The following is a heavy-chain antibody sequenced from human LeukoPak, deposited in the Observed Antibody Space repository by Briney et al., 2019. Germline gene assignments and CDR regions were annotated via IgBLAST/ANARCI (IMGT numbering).Heavy chain of an antibody. CDR1: GYTFSSYA. CDR2: IIPILGIA. CDR3: AREPSSGSYYSHYYYYGMDV. J-gene: IGHJ6*02. V-gene: IGHV1-69*04. D-gene: IGHD3-10*01. Sequence: SVKVSCKASGYTFSSYAISWVRQAPGQGLEWMGRIIPILGIANYAQKFQGRVTITADKSTSTAYMELSSLRSEDTAVYYCAREPSSGSYYSHYYYYGMDVWGQGTTVTVSS.